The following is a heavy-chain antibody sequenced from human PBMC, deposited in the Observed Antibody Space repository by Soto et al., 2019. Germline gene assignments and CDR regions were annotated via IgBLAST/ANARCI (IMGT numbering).Heavy chain of an antibody. Sequence: QVQLQESGPGLVKPSQTLSLTCTVSGGSISSGGYYWSWIRQHPGKGLEGIGYIYYSGGTNYNPSLKSRVTISVETSKNQFSLKLSYVTAADTAVYYCARGYCSSTSCFDPWGQGTLVTVSS. V-gene: IGHV4-31*03. J-gene: IGHJ5*02. D-gene: IGHD2-2*01. CDR1: GGSISSGGYY. CDR2: IYYSGGT. CDR3: ARGYCSSTSCFDP.